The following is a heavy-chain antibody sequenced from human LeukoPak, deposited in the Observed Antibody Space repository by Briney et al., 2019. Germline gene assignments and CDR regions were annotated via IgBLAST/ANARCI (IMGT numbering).Heavy chain of an antibody. Sequence: GASVKDCCKASGYTLTNYGISWVRQAPGQGLEWMGWISAYNGNTNYAQKLQGRVTMTTDTSTSTAYMELRSLRSDDRAVYYCARDLRQVDFAGYCSGSSCDYFDYWGQGTLVTVSS. CDR2: ISAYNGNT. CDR3: ARDLRQVDFAGYCSGSSCDYFDY. CDR1: GYTLTNYG. J-gene: IGHJ4*02. V-gene: IGHV1-18*01. D-gene: IGHD2-15*01.